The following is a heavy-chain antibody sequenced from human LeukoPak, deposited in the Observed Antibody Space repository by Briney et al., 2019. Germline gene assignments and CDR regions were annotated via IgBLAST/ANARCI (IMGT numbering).Heavy chain of an antibody. V-gene: IGHV3-21*01. CDR1: GFTLSAHG. D-gene: IGHD4-11*01. Sequence: GGSLRLSCAASGFTLSAHGMNWVRQAPGKGLEWVSSISSSSIYIYYADSLKGRLTISRDNARNSLYLQMNSLRAEDTAVYYCARGYSNYGYTFDIWGQGTMVTVSS. CDR2: ISSSSIYI. CDR3: ARGYSNYGYTFDI. J-gene: IGHJ3*02.